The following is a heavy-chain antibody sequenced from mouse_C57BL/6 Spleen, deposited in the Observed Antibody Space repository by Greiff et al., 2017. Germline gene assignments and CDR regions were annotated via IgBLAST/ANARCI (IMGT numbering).Heavy chain of an antibody. Sequence: EVKLQESGPGLVKPSQSLSLTCSVTGYSITSGYYWNWIRQFPGNKLEWMGYISYDGSNNYNPSLKNRISITRDTSKNQFFLKLNSVTTEDTATYYCARDNDGYYRTVVFFAYWGQEALVTVSA. V-gene: IGHV3-6*01. D-gene: IGHD2-3*01. CDR1: GYSITSGYY. CDR2: ISYDGSN. J-gene: IGHJ3*01. CDR3: ARDNDGYYRTVVFFAY.